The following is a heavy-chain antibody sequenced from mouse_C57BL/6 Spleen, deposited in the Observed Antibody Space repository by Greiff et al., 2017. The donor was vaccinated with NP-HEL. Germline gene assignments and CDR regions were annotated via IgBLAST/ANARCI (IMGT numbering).Heavy chain of an antibody. CDR3: ARSNYYGSYWYFDV. V-gene: IGHV1-69*01. Sequence: QVQLQQPGAELVMPGASVKLSCKASGYTFTSYWMHWVKQRPGQGLEWIGEIDPSDSYTNYNQKFKGKSTLTVDKSSSTAYMQLSSLTSEDSAVYYCARSNYYGSYWYFDVWGTWTTVTVSS. D-gene: IGHD1-1*01. J-gene: IGHJ1*03. CDR1: GYTFTSYW. CDR2: IDPSDSYT.